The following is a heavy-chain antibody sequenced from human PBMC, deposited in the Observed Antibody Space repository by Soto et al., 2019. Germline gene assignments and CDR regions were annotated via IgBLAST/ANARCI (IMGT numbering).Heavy chain of an antibody. Sequence: SGTLSLTCTVSGGSISSYYWSWIRQPPGKGLEWIGYIYYSGSTNYNPSLKSRVTISVDTSKNQFSLKLSSVTAADTAVYYCARGFPVGATEYWGQGTLVTVSS. CDR3: ARGFPVGATEY. D-gene: IGHD1-26*01. J-gene: IGHJ4*02. CDR1: GGSISSYY. V-gene: IGHV4-59*01. CDR2: IYYSGST.